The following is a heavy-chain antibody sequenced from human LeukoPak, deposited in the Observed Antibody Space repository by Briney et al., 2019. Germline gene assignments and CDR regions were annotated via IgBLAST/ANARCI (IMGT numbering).Heavy chain of an antibody. CDR3: ARGVYYYDSSGDPPDY. Sequence: ASVKVSCKASGYTSTSYGISWVRQAPGQGLEWMGGIIPIFGTANYAQKFQGRVTITADESTSTAYMELSSLRSEDTAVYYCARGVYYYDSSGDPPDYWGQGTLVTVSS. D-gene: IGHD3-22*01. CDR2: IIPIFGTA. J-gene: IGHJ4*02. V-gene: IGHV1-69*13. CDR1: GYTSTSYG.